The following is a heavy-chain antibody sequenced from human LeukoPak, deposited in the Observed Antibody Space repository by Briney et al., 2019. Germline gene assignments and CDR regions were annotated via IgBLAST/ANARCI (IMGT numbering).Heavy chain of an antibody. CDR1: GYTFTRYA. J-gene: IGHJ3*02. V-gene: IGHV1-18*01. Sequence: ASVKVSCKASGYTFTRYAISWVRQAPGQGLEWLGWISAYNGNTIYAQNLQGRGTMTTDISTSTAYMELRSLRSDDTAVYYCAREYFYDSSGYYGDAFDIWGQGTMVTVSS. CDR2: ISAYNGNT. D-gene: IGHD3-22*01. CDR3: AREYFYDSSGYYGDAFDI.